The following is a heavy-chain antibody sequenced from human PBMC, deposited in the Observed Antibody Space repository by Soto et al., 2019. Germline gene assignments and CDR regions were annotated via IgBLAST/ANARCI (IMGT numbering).Heavy chain of an antibody. CDR3: ARERRRYYYGMDV. CDR2: IIPILGIA. J-gene: IGHJ6*02. Sequence: QVQLVQSGAEVKKPGSSVKVSCKASGGTFSSYTISWVRQAPGQGLEWMGRIIPILGIANYAQKFQGRVTMTADKSTSTAYMELSSLRSEDTAVYYCARERRRYYYGMDVWGQGTTVTVSS. CDR1: GGTFSSYT. V-gene: IGHV1-69*08.